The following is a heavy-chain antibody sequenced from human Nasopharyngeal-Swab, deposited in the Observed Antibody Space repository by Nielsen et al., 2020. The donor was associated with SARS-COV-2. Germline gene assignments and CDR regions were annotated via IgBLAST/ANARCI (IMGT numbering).Heavy chain of an antibody. Sequence: WIRQPPGKGLEWVAVVCYDGRNKSYADSARGRFTVSRDNSKNTMYLQMSSQRAEDTAIYYCAKSLGGDSLSFGYYYRLDDWGQGTTVTVSS. V-gene: IGHV3-30*18. CDR2: VCYDGRNK. CDR3: AKSLGGDSLSFGYYYRLDD. D-gene: IGHD3-16*01. J-gene: IGHJ6*02.